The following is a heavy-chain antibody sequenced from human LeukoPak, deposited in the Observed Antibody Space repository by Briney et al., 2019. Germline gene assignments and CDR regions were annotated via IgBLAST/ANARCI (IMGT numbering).Heavy chain of an antibody. J-gene: IGHJ6*03. V-gene: IGHV4-34*01. CDR1: GGSFSGYY. CDR2: INHSGST. D-gene: IGHD3-3*01. Sequence: PSETLSLTCADYGGSFSGYYWSWIRQPPGKGLEWIGEINHSGSTNYNPSLKSRVTISVDTSKNQFSLKLSSVTAADTAVYYCARGYDFWSGSFYYYYYMDVWGKGTTVTVSS. CDR3: ARGYDFWSGSFYYYYYMDV.